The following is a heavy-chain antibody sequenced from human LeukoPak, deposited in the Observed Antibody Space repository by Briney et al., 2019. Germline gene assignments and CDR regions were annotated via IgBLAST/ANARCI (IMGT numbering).Heavy chain of an antibody. J-gene: IGHJ4*02. CDR2: ISGSGGST. D-gene: IGHD3-10*01. V-gene: IGHV3-23*01. Sequence: GGSLRLSCAASGFTFRSKWMHWVRQAPGKGLEWVSAISGSGGSTYYADSVKGRFTISRDNSKNTLYLQMNSLRAEDTAVYYCAKDAIYGSGSYSRAYYFDYWGQGTLVTVSS. CDR3: AKDAIYGSGSYSRAYYFDY. CDR1: GFTFRSKW.